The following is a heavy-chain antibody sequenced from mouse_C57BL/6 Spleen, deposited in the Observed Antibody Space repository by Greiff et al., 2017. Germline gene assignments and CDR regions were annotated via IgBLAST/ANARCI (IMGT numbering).Heavy chain of an antibody. J-gene: IGHJ2*01. CDR1: GYTFTSYW. D-gene: IGHD1-1*01. V-gene: IGHV1-64*01. Sequence: QVQLQQPGAELVKPGASVKLSCKASGYTFTSYWMHWVKQRPGQGLEWIGMIHPNSGSTNYNEKFKSKATLTVDKSSSTAYMQLSSLTSEDSAVXYCARFTTVVYFDYWGQGTTLTVSS. CDR2: IHPNSGST. CDR3: ARFTTVVYFDY.